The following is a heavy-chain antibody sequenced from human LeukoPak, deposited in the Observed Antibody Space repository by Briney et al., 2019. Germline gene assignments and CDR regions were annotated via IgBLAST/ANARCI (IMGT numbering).Heavy chain of an antibody. D-gene: IGHD3-22*01. CDR3: ASLTTADALDI. Sequence: PSETLSLTCTVSGGSLSSSSYYWGWIRQPPGKGLEWIGSIYYSGSTYYNPSLKSRVTISVDTSKNQFSLKLSSVTAADTAVFYCASLTTADALDIWGQGTMVTVSS. V-gene: IGHV4-39*07. CDR1: GGSLSSSSYY. CDR2: IYYSGST. J-gene: IGHJ3*02.